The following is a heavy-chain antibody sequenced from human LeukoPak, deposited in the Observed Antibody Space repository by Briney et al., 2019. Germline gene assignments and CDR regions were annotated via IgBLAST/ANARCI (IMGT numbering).Heavy chain of an antibody. Sequence: GGSLRLSCAASGFTFSSYAMSWVRQAPGKGLEWVSAISGSGGSTYYADPVKGRFTISRDNSKNTLYLQMNSLRAEDTAVYYCATLIVGASNDYWGQGTLVTVSS. J-gene: IGHJ4*02. CDR3: ATLIVGASNDY. D-gene: IGHD1-26*01. CDR2: ISGSGGST. CDR1: GFTFSSYA. V-gene: IGHV3-23*01.